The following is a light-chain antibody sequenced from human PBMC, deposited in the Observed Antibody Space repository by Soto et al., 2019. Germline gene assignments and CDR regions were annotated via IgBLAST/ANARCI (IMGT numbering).Light chain of an antibody. CDR3: SAYTSRLTLYV. Sequence: QSVLTQPASVSGSPGQSITISCTGTSSDVGTYNYVSWYQQHSGKAPKLMIYEVSNRPSGGSNRFPGSKSGNTAALTISGLQAEDEADYYCSAYTSRLTLYVFGSGTKVTVL. V-gene: IGLV2-14*01. J-gene: IGLJ1*01. CDR1: SSDVGTYNY. CDR2: EVS.